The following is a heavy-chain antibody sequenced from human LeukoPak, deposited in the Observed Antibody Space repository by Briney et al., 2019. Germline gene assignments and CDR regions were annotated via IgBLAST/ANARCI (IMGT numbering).Heavy chain of an antibody. CDR3: ARDNLLGSYDSSALDAFDI. CDR1: GYTFTSYG. Sequence: ASVKVSCKASGYTFTSYGISWVRQAPGQGLEWMGWISAYNGNTNYAQKLQGRVTMTTDTSTSTAYMELRSLRSDDTAVYYCARDNLLGSYDSSALDAFDIWGQGTMVTVSS. D-gene: IGHD3-22*01. CDR2: ISAYNGNT. J-gene: IGHJ3*02. V-gene: IGHV1-18*01.